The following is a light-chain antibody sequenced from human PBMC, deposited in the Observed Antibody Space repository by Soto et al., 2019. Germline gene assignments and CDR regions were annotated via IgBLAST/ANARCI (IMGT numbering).Light chain of an antibody. Sequence: QSALTQPASVSGSPGQSITISCIGTGSDVGGYNYVFWYQQHPGQAPKLVLYDVSNRPSGVSHRFFGSKSGNTASLTISGLQAEDEADYYCSSYRNSATVFVFGTGTKLTVL. J-gene: IGLJ1*01. CDR3: SSYRNSATVFV. V-gene: IGLV2-14*03. CDR1: GSDVGGYNY. CDR2: DVS.